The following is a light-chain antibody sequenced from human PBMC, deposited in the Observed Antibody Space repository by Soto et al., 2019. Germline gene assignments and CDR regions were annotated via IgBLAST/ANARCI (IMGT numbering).Light chain of an antibody. CDR1: QSFLSSSNNKNC. CDR2: WAS. V-gene: IGKV4-1*01. Sequence: DIWMTQSPASLGVSLGERATINCKSSQSFLSSSNNKNCLAWYKQKPGQPPKLLISWASTRESGVPDRFSGSGSGTDFTLTISSLQAEDVAVYYCQQYYTTPLTFGGGTKVDIK. J-gene: IGKJ4*01. CDR3: QQYYTTPLT.